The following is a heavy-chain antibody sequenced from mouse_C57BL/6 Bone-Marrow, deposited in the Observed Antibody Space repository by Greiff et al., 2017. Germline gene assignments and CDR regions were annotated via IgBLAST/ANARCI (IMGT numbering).Heavy chain of an antibody. D-gene: IGHD2-5*01. CDR2: IYPGSGST. Sequence: QVQLKQPGAELVKPGASVKMSCKASGYTFTSYWITWVKQRPGQGLEWIGDIYPGSGSTNYNEKFKSKATLTVDTSSSPAYMQLSSLTSEDSAVYYCARPYSSTYWYFYVWGTGTTVTVSS. V-gene: IGHV1-55*01. CDR3: ARPYSSTYWYFYV. J-gene: IGHJ1*03. CDR1: GYTFTSYW.